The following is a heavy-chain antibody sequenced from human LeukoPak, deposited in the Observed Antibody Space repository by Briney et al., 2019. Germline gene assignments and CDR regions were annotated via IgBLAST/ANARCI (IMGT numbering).Heavy chain of an antibody. CDR1: GYTFTTYD. V-gene: IGHV1-18*01. CDR3: ARDRLTVAGTTSFDY. D-gene: IGHD1-7*01. J-gene: IGHJ4*02. Sequence: WASVKVSCKASGYTFTTYDISWVRQAPGQGLEWMGWISAYNGNTNYAQKLQGRVTMTTDTSTSTAYMELRSLRSDDTAVYYCARDRLTVAGTTSFDYWGQGTLVTVSS. CDR2: ISAYNGNT.